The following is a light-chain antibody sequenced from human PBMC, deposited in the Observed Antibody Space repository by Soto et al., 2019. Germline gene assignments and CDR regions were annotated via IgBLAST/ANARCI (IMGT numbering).Light chain of an antibody. Sequence: EIVLTQSPATLSLSPGERATLSCRASQSISTYVAWYQQKPGQAPRLLIYDASNRATGIPARFSGSGSGTDFTLIISGLEPEDFAVYYCQQRSNWPLTFGGGTKVEIK. J-gene: IGKJ4*01. CDR1: QSISTY. CDR3: QQRSNWPLT. CDR2: DAS. V-gene: IGKV3-11*01.